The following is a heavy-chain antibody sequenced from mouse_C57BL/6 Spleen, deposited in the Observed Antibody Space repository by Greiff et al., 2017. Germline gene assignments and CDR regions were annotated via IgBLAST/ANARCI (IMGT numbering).Heavy chain of an antibody. CDR2: ISSGGDYI. D-gene: IGHD2-4*01. CDR3: TRRGDYEFAY. CDR1: GFTFSSYA. Sequence: EVKLMESGEGLVKPGGSLKLSCAASGFTFSSYAMSWVRQTPEKRLEWVAYISSGGDYIYYADTVKGRFTISRDNARNTLYLQMSSLKSEDTAMYYCTRRGDYEFAYWGQGTLVTVSA. V-gene: IGHV5-9-1*02. J-gene: IGHJ3*01.